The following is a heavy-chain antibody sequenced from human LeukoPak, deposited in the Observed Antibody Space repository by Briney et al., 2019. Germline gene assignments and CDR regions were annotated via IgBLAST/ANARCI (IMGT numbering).Heavy chain of an antibody. CDR1: GFIFSNYG. CDR3: AKQPTVLGGFFDY. Sequence: GGSLRPSCAASGFIFSNYGMGWVRQAPGKGLEWVSSINTGGGSAYYTDSVKGRFTISRDNSKNTLYLQMSSLRAEDTAVYYCAKQPTVLGGFFDYWGQGALVTLSS. CDR2: INTGGGSA. J-gene: IGHJ4*02. D-gene: IGHD4-17*01. V-gene: IGHV3-23*01.